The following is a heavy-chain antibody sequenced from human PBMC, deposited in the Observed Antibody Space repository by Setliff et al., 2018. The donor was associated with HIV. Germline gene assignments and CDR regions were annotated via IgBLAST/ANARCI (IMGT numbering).Heavy chain of an antibody. Sequence: SETLSLTCTVSGGAISTYYWTWIRQPSGKGLEWIGYIYSSGSTHQNPSLKSRVTMSVDTSKNQFSLRLSSVTAADTAVYYCARFDDNGYWVDLWGQGTLVTVSS. J-gene: IGHJ4*02. D-gene: IGHD3-22*01. V-gene: IGHV4-4*09. CDR3: ARFDDNGYWVDL. CDR2: IYSSGST. CDR1: GGAISTYY.